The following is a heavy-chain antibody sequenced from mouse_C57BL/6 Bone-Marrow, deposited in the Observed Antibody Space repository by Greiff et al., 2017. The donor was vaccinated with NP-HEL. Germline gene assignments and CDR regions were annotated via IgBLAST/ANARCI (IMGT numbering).Heavy chain of an antibody. CDR3: ARRDYEGFAY. J-gene: IGHJ3*01. V-gene: IGHV1-55*01. CDR1: GYTFTSYW. D-gene: IGHD2-4*01. CDR2: LAAGSGST. Sequence: QVQLQQPGAKLVKPGASVKMSCKASGYTFTSYWITWVKQRPGQGLEWIGALAAGSGSTPYNEPFKRPATLTVDTSSSTAYMQLSSLTSEDSAVYYCARRDYEGFAYWGQGTLVTVSA.